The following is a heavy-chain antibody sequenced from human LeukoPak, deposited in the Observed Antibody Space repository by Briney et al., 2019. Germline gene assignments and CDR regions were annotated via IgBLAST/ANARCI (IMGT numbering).Heavy chain of an antibody. J-gene: IGHJ4*02. CDR1: GFTFDDYA. CDR2: ISWNSGSI. D-gene: IGHD6-19*01. V-gene: IGHV3-9*01. CDR3: ATLISGWSLY. Sequence: PGGSLRLSCAASGFTFDDYAMHWVRQAPGKGLEWVSGISWNSGSIGYADSVKGRFTISSDNAKNTLYLQMNSLRAEDTAVYYCATLISGWSLYWGQGTLVTVSS.